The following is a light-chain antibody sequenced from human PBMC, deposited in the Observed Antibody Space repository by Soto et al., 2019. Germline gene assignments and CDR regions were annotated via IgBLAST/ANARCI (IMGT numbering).Light chain of an antibody. V-gene: IGLV2-11*01. CDR1: SSYVGGYNY. CDR3: SSYAGSSNV. Sequence: QSALTQPRSVSGSPGQSVTISCTGTSSYVGGYNYVSWYQQHPGKAPQLLIFNFNKRPSGVPDRFSGSKSGNTASLTVSGLQAEDEADYYCSSYAGSSNVFGTGTKVTVL. CDR2: NFN. J-gene: IGLJ1*01.